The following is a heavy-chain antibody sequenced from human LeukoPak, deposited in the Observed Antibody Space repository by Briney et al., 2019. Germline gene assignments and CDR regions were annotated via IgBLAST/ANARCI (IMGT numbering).Heavy chain of an antibody. CDR1: GFTFSSYG. D-gene: IGHD2-21*02. Sequence: PGGSLRLSCAASGFTFSSYGMNWVRQAPGKGLEWVSSISSSSSYIYYADSVKGRFTISRDNAKNSLYLQMNSLRGEDTAVYYCARGRAYCGGDCLVGWIDPWGQGTLVTVSS. J-gene: IGHJ5*02. CDR2: ISSSSSYI. CDR3: ARGRAYCGGDCLVGWIDP. V-gene: IGHV3-21*01.